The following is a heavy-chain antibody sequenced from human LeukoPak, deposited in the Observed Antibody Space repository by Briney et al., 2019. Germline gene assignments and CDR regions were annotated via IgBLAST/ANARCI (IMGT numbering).Heavy chain of an antibody. V-gene: IGHV3-53*01. CDR3: ARDLSYYYGMDV. CDR2: IYSGGSA. D-gene: IGHD2/OR15-2a*01. CDR1: GFTVSSNY. Sequence: GGSLRLSCAASGFTVSSNYMSWVRQAPGKGLEWVSVIYSGGSAYYADSVKGRFTISRDNSKNTLYLQMNSLRAEDTAVYYCARDLSYYYGMDVWGQGTTVTVSS. J-gene: IGHJ6*02.